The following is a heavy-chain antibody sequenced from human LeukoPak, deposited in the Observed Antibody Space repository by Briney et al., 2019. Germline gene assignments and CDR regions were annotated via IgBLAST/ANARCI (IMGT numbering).Heavy chain of an antibody. CDR3: AGASVPIMNDYGDYHRHYYYGMDV. CDR1: GGSISSSSYY. Sequence: SETLSLTCTVSGGSISSSSYYWGWIRQPPGKGLEWIGYIYYSGSTYYNPSLKSRVTISVDTSKNQFSLKLSSVTAADTAVYYCAGASVPIMNDYGDYHRHYYYGMDVWGQGTTVTVSS. CDR2: IYYSGST. D-gene: IGHD4-17*01. V-gene: IGHV4-31*03. J-gene: IGHJ6*02.